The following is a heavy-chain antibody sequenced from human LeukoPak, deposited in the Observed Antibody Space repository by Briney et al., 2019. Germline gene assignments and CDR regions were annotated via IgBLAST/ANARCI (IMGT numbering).Heavy chain of an antibody. CDR1: GFTFSNAW. J-gene: IGHJ3*02. CDR3: TTDALYAGGAFDI. D-gene: IGHD5/OR15-5a*01. Sequence: GGSLTLSCAASGFTFSNAWMSWVRQAPGKGLEWVGRIKSKTDGGTTDYAAPVKGRFTISRDDSKNTLYLQMNSLKTEDTAVYYCTTDALYAGGAFDIWGQGTMVTVSS. V-gene: IGHV3-15*01. CDR2: IKSKTDGGTT.